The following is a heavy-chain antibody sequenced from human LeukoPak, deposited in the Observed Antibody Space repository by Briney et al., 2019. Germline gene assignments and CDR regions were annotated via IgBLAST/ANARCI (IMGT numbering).Heavy chain of an antibody. D-gene: IGHD3-10*01. CDR2: IYPGDSET. Sequence: GESLKISCKVSGDNFASYRIGWVRQMPGKGLEWMGFIYPGDSETKNSPSFQGQVTMSADKSISTAYLQWSSLKASDTAIHYCARLGLGSGSSCDYWGQGTLVIVSS. V-gene: IGHV5-51*01. CDR3: ARLGLGSGSSCDY. CDR1: GDNFASYR. J-gene: IGHJ4*02.